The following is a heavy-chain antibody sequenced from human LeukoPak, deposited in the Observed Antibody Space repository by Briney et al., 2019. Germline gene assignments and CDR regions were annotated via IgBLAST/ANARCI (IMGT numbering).Heavy chain of an antibody. J-gene: IGHJ4*02. CDR1: GFTFGTYW. CDR3: ARDGPDSFDY. Sequence: GGSLRLSCAASGFTFGTYWMSWVRQAPGKGLEWVANIKQDGSEKYYVDSVKGRFTISRGNAKNSLYLQMNSVRVEDTAVYYCARDGPDSFDYWGLGTLVTVSS. V-gene: IGHV3-7*01. CDR2: IKQDGSEK.